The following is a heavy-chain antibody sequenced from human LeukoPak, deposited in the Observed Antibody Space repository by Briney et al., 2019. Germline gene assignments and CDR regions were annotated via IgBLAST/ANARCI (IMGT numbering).Heavy chain of an antibody. CDR3: ARGLYGSGRRSLMAH. CDR2: INQDENEK. Sequence: GGSLRLSCAASGFPFHNYWMTWVRQAPGKGLEWVANINQDENEKYYLVSVKGRFTISRDNAETSLFLQMTSLRVEDTAIYYCARGLYGSGRRSLMAHWGPGTLVAVS. D-gene: IGHD3-10*01. V-gene: IGHV3-7*01. J-gene: IGHJ4*02. CDR1: GFPFHNYW.